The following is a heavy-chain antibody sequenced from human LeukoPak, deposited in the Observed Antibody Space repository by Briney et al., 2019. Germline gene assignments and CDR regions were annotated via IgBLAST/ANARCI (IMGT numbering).Heavy chain of an antibody. Sequence: ASVKVSCKAFGYTFTSYGISWVRQAPGQQLEWMGGISAYIGNTNYAQKLQGRVTMTTATSTSTAYMELRSLRSDDAAVYYCARYPLRLYHFDYWGQGTLVTVSS. V-gene: IGHV1-18*01. CDR2: ISAYIGNT. CDR1: GYTFTSYG. D-gene: IGHD2-2*01. CDR3: ARYPLRLYHFDY. J-gene: IGHJ4*02.